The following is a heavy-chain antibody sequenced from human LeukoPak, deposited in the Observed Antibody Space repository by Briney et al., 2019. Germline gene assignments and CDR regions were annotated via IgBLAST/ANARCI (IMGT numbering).Heavy chain of an antibody. J-gene: IGHJ5*02. CDR1: GGSISSNNYY. Sequence: PSETLSLTCTVSGGSISSNNYYWGWIRQPPGKGLEWIGEINHSGSTNYNPSLKSRVTISVDTSKNQFSLKLSSVTAADTAVYYCARLIGKYYYGSGKGFDPWGQGTLVTVSS. V-gene: IGHV4-39*07. D-gene: IGHD3-10*01. CDR2: INHSGST. CDR3: ARLIGKYYYGSGKGFDP.